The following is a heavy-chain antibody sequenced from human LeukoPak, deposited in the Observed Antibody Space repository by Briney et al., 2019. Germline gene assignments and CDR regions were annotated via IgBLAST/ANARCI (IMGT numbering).Heavy chain of an antibody. V-gene: IGHV1-2*02. CDR2: INPNSGGT. Sequence: ASVKASCKASGDTFTDYYMEWVRQAPGQGLEWMGWINPNSGGTNYAHKFQGRVTMTRDTSISTAYMELSRLRSDDTAVYYCARVRSYCTNGVCYWDLDYWGQGTLVTVSP. CDR1: GDTFTDYY. CDR3: ARVRSYCTNGVCYWDLDY. J-gene: IGHJ4*02. D-gene: IGHD2-8*01.